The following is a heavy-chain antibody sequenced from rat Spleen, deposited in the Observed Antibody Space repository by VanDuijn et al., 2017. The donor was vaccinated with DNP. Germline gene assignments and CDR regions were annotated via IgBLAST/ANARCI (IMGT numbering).Heavy chain of an antibody. CDR3: ARPDA. CDR1: GFTFNDYG. Sequence: EVQLVESGGGLVQPGRSLRLSCLVSGFTFNDYGMNWIRQAPGKGLEWVASIGSTGTYIYYADTVKGRFTISRDNAKSTLYLQMDSLRSEDTATYYCARPDAWGQGTSVTVSS. V-gene: IGHV5-34*01. CDR2: IGSTGTYI. J-gene: IGHJ4*01.